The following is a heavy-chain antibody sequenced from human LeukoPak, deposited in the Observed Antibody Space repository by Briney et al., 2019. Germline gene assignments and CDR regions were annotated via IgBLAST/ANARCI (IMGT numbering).Heavy chain of an antibody. Sequence: GRSLRLSCAASGFTFSSYGMHWVRQAPGKGLEWVAVISYDGSNKYYADSVRGRFTISRDNSKNTLYLQMNSLRAEDTAVYYFAYMSSDYWGQGTLVTVSS. J-gene: IGHJ4*02. CDR3: AYMSSDY. V-gene: IGHV3-30*03. CDR2: ISYDGSNK. CDR1: GFTFSSYG. D-gene: IGHD2-2*02.